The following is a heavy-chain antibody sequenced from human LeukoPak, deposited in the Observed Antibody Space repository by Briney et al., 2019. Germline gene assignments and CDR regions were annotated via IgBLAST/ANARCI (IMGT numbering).Heavy chain of an antibody. CDR3: ARPDSSGSSYYGLDV. V-gene: IGHV3-33*01. D-gene: IGHD6-25*01. Sequence: GGSLRLSCAVSGLISSNYGIQWVRQAPGKGLEWVALIWYDGSNQYYADSVKGRFTISRDNSKNTVYLEMNSLRAEDSAVYYCARPDSSGSSYYGLDVWGQGTTVTVSS. CDR2: IWYDGSNQ. CDR1: GLISSNYG. J-gene: IGHJ6*02.